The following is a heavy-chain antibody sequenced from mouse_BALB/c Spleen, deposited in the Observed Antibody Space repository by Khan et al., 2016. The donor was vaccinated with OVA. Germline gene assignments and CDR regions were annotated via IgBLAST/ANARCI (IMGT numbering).Heavy chain of an antibody. V-gene: IGHV14-3*02. J-gene: IGHJ2*01. CDR3: ARMARK. CDR2: IDPPTGNT. CDR1: GLTIHDTY. Sequence: EVELVESGAELVKSGATVKLSCTASGLTIHDTYMHWLKQWPEQGLEWIGRIDPPTGNTNYDPTFQGKAPITADPSSNPAYLQLSSLTSEDTAGEYCARMARKWGQGTTLTVSS.